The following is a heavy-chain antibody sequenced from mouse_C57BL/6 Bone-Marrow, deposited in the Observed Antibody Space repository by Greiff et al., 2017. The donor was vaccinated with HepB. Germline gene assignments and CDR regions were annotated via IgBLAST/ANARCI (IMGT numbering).Heavy chain of an antibody. V-gene: IGHV10-1*01. CDR3: VSTVVAHYYAMDY. CDR1: GFSFNTYA. Sequence: EVQVVESGGGLVQPKGSLKLSCAASGFSFNTYAMNWVRQAPGKGLEWVARIRSKSNNYATYYADSVKDRFTISRDDSESMLYLQMNNLKTEDTAMYYCVSTVVAHYYAMDYWGQGTSVTVSS. D-gene: IGHD1-1*01. CDR2: IRSKSNNYAT. J-gene: IGHJ4*01.